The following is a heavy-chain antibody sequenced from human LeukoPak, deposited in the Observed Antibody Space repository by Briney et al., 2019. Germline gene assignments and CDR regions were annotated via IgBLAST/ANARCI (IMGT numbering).Heavy chain of an antibody. D-gene: IGHD3-10*01. Sequence: SETLSLTCTVSGGSISSSSYYWGWIRQPPGKGLEWIGSIYYSGSTYYNPSLKSRVTISVDTSKNQFSLKLSSVTAADTAVYYCARDYARSLWFGELWPYYYYGMDVWGQGTTVTVSS. CDR3: ARDYARSLWFGELWPYYYYGMDV. J-gene: IGHJ6*02. V-gene: IGHV4-39*07. CDR2: IYYSGST. CDR1: GGSISSSSYY.